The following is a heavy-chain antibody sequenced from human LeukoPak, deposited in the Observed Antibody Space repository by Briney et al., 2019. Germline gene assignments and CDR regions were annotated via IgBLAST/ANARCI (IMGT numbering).Heavy chain of an antibody. J-gene: IGHJ3*02. D-gene: IGHD3-10*01. V-gene: IGHV3-23*01. CDR3: AKDLYYYGSGSYPDWAFDI. CDR2: ISGSGGST. Sequence: GGSLRLSCAASGSTFSSYAMSWVRQAPGKGLEWVSAISGSGGSTYYADSVKGRFTISRDNSKNTLYLQMNSLRAEDTAVYYCAKDLYYYGSGSYPDWAFDIWGQGTMVTVSS. CDR1: GSTFSSYA.